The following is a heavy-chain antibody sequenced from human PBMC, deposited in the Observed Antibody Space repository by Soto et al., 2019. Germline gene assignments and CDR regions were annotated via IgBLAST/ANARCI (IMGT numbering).Heavy chain of an antibody. V-gene: IGHV3-15*01. CDR3: TTDSRWGDFSLIPSGELLVSDF. Sequence: GGSLRLSCAASGFTFANAWMSWVRQAPGKGLEWVGRIKSKTDGETTDYAAPVKGRFTISRDDSKNTLFLQMTSLKTEDTAVYYCTTDSRWGDFSLIPSGELLVSDFWGQGTLVTVSS. J-gene: IGHJ4*02. CDR2: IKSKTDGETT. D-gene: IGHD3-16*02. CDR1: GFTFANAW.